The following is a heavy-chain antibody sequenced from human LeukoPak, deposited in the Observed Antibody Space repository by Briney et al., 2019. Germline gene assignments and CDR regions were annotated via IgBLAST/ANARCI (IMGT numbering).Heavy chain of an antibody. D-gene: IGHD3-9*01. J-gene: IGHJ2*01. CDR2: IYPGDSDT. CDR1: GYTFGGYW. Sequence: GESLKISCQGSGYTFGGYWIVWVRQKPGKGLEWMGIIYPGDSDTRYSPSFQGQVTISADKSISTAYLQWSSLKASDTAMYYCASHVVAYYDILTGREMGGSESWYFDLWGRGTLVTVSS. CDR3: ASHVVAYYDILTGREMGGSESWYFDL. V-gene: IGHV5-51*01.